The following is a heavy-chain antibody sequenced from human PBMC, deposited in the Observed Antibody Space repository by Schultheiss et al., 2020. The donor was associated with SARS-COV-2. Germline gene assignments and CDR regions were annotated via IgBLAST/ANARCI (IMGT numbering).Heavy chain of an antibody. J-gene: IGHJ4*02. CDR1: GFTFDDYA. Sequence: SLKISCAASGFTFDDYAMHWVRQAPGKGLEWVSGISWNSGSIGYADSVKGRFTISRDNAKNSLYLQMNSLRAEDTALYYCAKGVDIVATTSPFDYWGQGTLVTVSS. CDR2: ISWNSGSI. CDR3: AKGVDIVATTSPFDY. D-gene: IGHD5-12*01. V-gene: IGHV3-9*01.